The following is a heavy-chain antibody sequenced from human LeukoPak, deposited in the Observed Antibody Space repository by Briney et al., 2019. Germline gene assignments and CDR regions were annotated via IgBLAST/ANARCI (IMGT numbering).Heavy chain of an antibody. CDR1: GGSFSGYY. D-gene: IGHD3-10*01. Sequence: SETLSLTCAVYGGSFSGYYWSWIRQPPGKGLEWIGEINHSGSTNYNPSLKSRVTISVDTSKNQFSLKLSSVTAADTAVYYCARGGFYGSGTSGLDAFDIWGQGTMVTVSS. CDR3: ARGGFYGSGTSGLDAFDI. V-gene: IGHV4-34*01. J-gene: IGHJ3*02. CDR2: INHSGST.